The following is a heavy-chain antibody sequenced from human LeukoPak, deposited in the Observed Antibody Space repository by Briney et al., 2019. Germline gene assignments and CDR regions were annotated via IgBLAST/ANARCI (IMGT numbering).Heavy chain of an antibody. CDR3: ARVYVGSHFDY. CDR1: GYTFTGYY. Sequence: EASVKVSRKASGYTFTGYYMHWVRQAPGQGLEWMGWINPNSGGTNYAQKFQGRVTMTRDTSISTAYMELSRLRSDDTAVYYCARVYVGSHFDYWGQGTLVTVSS. V-gene: IGHV1-2*02. J-gene: IGHJ4*02. CDR2: INPNSGGT. D-gene: IGHD3-10*01.